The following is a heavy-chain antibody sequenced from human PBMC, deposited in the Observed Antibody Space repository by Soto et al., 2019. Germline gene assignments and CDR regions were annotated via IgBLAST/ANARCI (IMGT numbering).Heavy chain of an antibody. CDR1: EGNFVDYG. CDR2: IWYDGSNK. CDR3: VRVLINGNDLGYYYYGMDV. Sequence: GGPMRDSCGAVEGNFVDYGVHRISKATGKGLEWVAGIWYDGSNKYDADSVEGRFSISRDNSKNPLYLQMNSLRVEDTAVYYCVRVLINGNDLGYYYYGMDVWGKRTTVPVSS. D-gene: IGHD1-20*01. V-gene: IGHV3-33*01. J-gene: IGHJ6*04.